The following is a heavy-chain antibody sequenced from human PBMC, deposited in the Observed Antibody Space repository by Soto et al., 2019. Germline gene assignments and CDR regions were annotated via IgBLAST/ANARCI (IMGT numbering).Heavy chain of an antibody. Sequence: QVQLVQSGAEVKKPGSSVKVSCKASGGTFSSYAISWVRQAPGQGLEWMGGIIPIFGTANYAQKFQGRVTITADESTSTAYMERSSLRSEDTAVYYCARDHQGFGVYGMDVWGQGTTVTVSS. V-gene: IGHV1-69*12. CDR1: GGTFSSYA. J-gene: IGHJ6*02. D-gene: IGHD3-10*01. CDR2: IIPIFGTA. CDR3: ARDHQGFGVYGMDV.